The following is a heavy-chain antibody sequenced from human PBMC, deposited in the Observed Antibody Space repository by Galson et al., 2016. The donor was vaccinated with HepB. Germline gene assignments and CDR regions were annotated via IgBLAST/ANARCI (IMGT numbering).Heavy chain of an antibody. J-gene: IGHJ6*02. Sequence: SLRLSCAASGFPLRSYNMSWVRQAPGKGLEWVSSISSSSSHINYADSVKGRSTISRDNARNSLYLQMNSLRADDTAVYYCSKDCTSYGMDVWGPGTTVTVSS. CDR2: ISSSSSHI. CDR1: GFPLRSYN. CDR3: SKDCTSYGMDV. V-gene: IGHV3-21*01.